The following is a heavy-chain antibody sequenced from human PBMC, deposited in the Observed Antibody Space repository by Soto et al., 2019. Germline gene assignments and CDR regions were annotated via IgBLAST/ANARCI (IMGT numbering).Heavy chain of an antibody. CDR2: IHYSGST. D-gene: IGHD3-10*01. V-gene: IGHV4-59*01. CDR3: ASFSGGRYYYYGMDV. J-gene: IGHJ6*02. CDR1: GGSISSYY. Sequence: QVQLQESGPGLVKPSETLSLICSVSGGSISSYYWSWIRQPPGKGLEWIGYIHYSGSTNYNPSLTSRVTISVHTSKNQFSLKLSSVTAADTAVYYCASFSGGRYYYYGMDVWGQGTTVTVSS.